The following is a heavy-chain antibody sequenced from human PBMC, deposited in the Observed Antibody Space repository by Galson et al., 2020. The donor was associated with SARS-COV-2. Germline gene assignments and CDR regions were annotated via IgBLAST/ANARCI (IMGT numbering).Heavy chain of an antibody. Sequence: GGSLRLSCAASGFTFSDYYMSWIRQAPGKGLEWVSYISSSGSTIYYADSVKGRFTISRDNAKNSLYLQMNSLRAEDTAVYYWARARAEWERLDFDYWGQGTLVTVSS. V-gene: IGHV3-11*01. D-gene: IGHD1-26*01. CDR2: ISSSGSTI. J-gene: IGHJ4*02. CDR1: GFTFSDYY. CDR3: ARARAEWERLDFDY.